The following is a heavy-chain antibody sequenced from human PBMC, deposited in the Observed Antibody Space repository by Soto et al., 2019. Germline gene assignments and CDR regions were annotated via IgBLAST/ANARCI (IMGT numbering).Heavy chain of an antibody. CDR2: IIPIFGTA. J-gene: IGHJ5*02. CDR3: ARDLEAIFGVRGSINWFDP. D-gene: IGHD3-3*01. V-gene: IGHV1-69*12. CDR1: GGTFSSYA. Sequence: QVQLVQSGAEVKKPGSSVKVSCKASGGTFSSYAISWVRQAPGQGLEWMGGIIPIFGTANYAQKFQGRVTITADESTSTAYMELSSLRSEDTAVYYCARDLEAIFGVRGSINWFDPWGQGTLVTVSS.